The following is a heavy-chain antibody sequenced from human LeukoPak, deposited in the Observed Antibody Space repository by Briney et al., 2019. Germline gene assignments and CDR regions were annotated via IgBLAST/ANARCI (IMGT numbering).Heavy chain of an antibody. D-gene: IGHD6-19*01. Sequence: KVSCKASGYTFTSYWIGGVRQMPGKGLEWMGIIYPGDSDTRYSPSFQGQVTISADKSISTAYLQWSSLKASDTAMYYCARRKAVAADYWGQGTLVTVSS. CDR1: GYTFTSYW. V-gene: IGHV5-51*01. CDR3: ARRKAVAADY. J-gene: IGHJ4*02. CDR2: IYPGDSDT.